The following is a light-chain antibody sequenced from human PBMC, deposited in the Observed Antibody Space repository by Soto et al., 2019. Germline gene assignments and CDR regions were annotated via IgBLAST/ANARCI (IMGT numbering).Light chain of an antibody. V-gene: IGLV2-8*01. CDR1: SSDVGAYDY. Sequence: QSALTQPPSASGSPGQSVTISCTGSSSDVGAYDYVSWYQQHPGKAPKLMVYAVTKRPSGVSDRFSGSKSGNTASLTVSGLQADDEADYYCSSYVGSYTLVFGGGTKVTVL. CDR3: SSYVGSYTLV. J-gene: IGLJ2*01. CDR2: AVT.